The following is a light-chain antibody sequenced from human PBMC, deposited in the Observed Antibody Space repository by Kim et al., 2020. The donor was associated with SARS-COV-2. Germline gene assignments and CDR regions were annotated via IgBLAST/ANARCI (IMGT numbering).Light chain of an antibody. CDR2: RNN. J-gene: IGLJ2*01. V-gene: IGLV1-47*01. CDR3: AAWDDSLRVV. CDR1: SSNIGSNY. Sequence: QSALTQPPSASGTPGQRVTISCSGSSSNIGSNYVYWYKQFPGTAPKLLIYRNNQRPSGVPDRFSGSKSGTSASLAISGLRSEDEAHYYCAAWDDSLRVVFGGGTQLTVL.